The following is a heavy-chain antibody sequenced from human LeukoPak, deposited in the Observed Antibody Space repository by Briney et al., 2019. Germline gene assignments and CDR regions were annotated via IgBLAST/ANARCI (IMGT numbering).Heavy chain of an antibody. CDR2: INYSGST. CDR3: ARDPPLTRITMANWFDL. J-gene: IGHJ5*02. V-gene: IGHV4-34*01. Sequence: SETLALTCAVYGGPFSGFYWSWIPQPPGKGLEWIGEINYSGSTNYNPSLKSRVTMSVDPSKNQFSLKLSSVTAADTAVYYCARDPPLTRITMANWFDLWGQGTLVTVSS. CDR1: GGPFSGFY. D-gene: IGHD3-10*01.